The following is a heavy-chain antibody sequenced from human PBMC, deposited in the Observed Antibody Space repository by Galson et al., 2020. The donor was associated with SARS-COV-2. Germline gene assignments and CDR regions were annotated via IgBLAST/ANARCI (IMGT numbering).Heavy chain of an antibody. CDR2: FDPEDGET. CDR1: GYTLTELS. J-gene: IGHJ6*02. V-gene: IGHV1-24*01. D-gene: IGHD6-19*01. Sequence: GESLKISCKVSGYTLTELSMHWVRQAPGKGLEWMGGFDPEDGETIYAQKFQGSVTMTEDTSTDTAYMELSSLRSEDTAVYYCATGLAVAGTALAYYYYYGMDVWGQGTTVTVSS. CDR3: ATGLAVAGTALAYYYYYGMDV.